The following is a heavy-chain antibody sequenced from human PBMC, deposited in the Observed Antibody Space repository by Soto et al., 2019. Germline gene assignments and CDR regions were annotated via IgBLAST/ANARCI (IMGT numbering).Heavy chain of an antibody. CDR2: MNPDSGST. V-gene: IGHV1-8*01. D-gene: IGHD6-19*01. J-gene: IGHJ5*02. Sequence: QVQLVQSGAEVKKPGASVKVSCKPAGYPFTSYHVNWVRQAPGPGLEWMGWMNPDSGSTDYALKFQGKLTMTRNTSRSTAYLELRSLTSEATAIYYCARGRFISKGYDSGWYIAHWGQGTQVIVSS. CDR3: ARGRFISKGYDSGWYIAH. CDR1: GYPFTSYH.